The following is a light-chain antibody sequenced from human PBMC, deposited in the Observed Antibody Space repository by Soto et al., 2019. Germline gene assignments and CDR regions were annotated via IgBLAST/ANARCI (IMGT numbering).Light chain of an antibody. Sequence: QSALTQPPSASGSPGQSVTISCTGTSSDVGGYNYVSWYQQHPGKAPKLVIYEGSKRPSGVPDRFSGSRSGNTASLTVSGLQAEDEADYYCSSYAGSNGLLFGGGTKLTVL. V-gene: IGLV2-8*01. CDR2: EGS. CDR3: SSYAGSNGLL. J-gene: IGLJ2*01. CDR1: SSDVGGYNY.